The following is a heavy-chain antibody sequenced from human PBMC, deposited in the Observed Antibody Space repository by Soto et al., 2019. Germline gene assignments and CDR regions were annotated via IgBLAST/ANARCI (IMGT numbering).Heavy chain of an antibody. CDR1: GGTFSSYA. V-gene: IGHV1-69*01. CDR3: ARGPWYYYDSSGYYYFDY. J-gene: IGHJ4*02. D-gene: IGHD3-22*01. CDR2: IIPIFGTA. Sequence: QVQLVQSGAEVKKPGSSVKVSCKASGGTFSSYAISWVRQAPGQGLEWMGGIIPIFGTANYAQKFQGRVTITADESTSTAYMELSSLRSEDTAVYYCARGPWYYYDSSGYYYFDYWGQGTLVTVSS.